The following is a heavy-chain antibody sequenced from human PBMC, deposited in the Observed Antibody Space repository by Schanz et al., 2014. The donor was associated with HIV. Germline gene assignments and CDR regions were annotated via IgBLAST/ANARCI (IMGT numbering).Heavy chain of an antibody. CDR1: GHPFTDYY. CDR2: ISANNGNT. CDR3: ARITGEHYYAMDV. Sequence: QVQLVQSGAEVKEPGASVKVSCKASGHPFTDYYMHWVRQAPGQGLEWMAWISANNGNTYYAQKVQGRVSMATDTSTNTAYMELRSLRSDDTAVYYCARITGEHYYAMDVWGQGTTVTVTS. D-gene: IGHD3-16*01. V-gene: IGHV1-18*04. J-gene: IGHJ6*02.